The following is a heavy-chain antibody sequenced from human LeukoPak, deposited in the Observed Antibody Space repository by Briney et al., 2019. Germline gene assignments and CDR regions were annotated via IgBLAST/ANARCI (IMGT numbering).Heavy chain of an antibody. J-gene: IGHJ3*02. CDR1: GFPFSGNY. D-gene: IGHD2-21*02. CDR3: ARCGGDCYPGGAFDI. Sequence: PGGSLRLSCAASGFPFSGNYMSWVRQAPGKGLEWVAIMYSGGNTHYADCVKGRFTISRDNSKNTLYLQMNSLSAEDTAVYYCARCGGDCYPGGAFDIWGQGTMVTVS. CDR2: MYSGGNT. V-gene: IGHV3-53*01.